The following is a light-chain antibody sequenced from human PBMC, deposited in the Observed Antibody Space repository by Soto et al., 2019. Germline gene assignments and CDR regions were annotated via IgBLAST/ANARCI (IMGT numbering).Light chain of an antibody. V-gene: IGKV1-39*01. J-gene: IGKJ2*01. CDR3: QQSYSTPYT. CDR2: AAS. CDR1: QSISSY. Sequence: DLQLNQSPSSLSASVGDRVTITCRASQSISSYLNWYQQKPGKAPTLLIYAASSLQSGVPSRFSGSGSGTDFTITISSLQPEDVATYYCQQSYSTPYTVGQGTKLGIK.